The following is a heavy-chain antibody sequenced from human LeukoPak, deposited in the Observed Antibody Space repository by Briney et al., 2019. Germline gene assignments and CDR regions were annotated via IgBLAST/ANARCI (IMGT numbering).Heavy chain of an antibody. CDR2: IYTSGST. Sequence: PSETLSLTCTVSGGSISSGSYYWSWIRQPAGKGLEWIGRIYTSGSTNYNPSLKSRVTISVDTSKNQFSLKLSSVTAADTAVYYCARVNSAHYYYYYMDVWGKGTTVTVSS. D-gene: IGHD1-26*01. V-gene: IGHV4-61*02. CDR3: ARVNSAHYYYYYMDV. CDR1: GGSISSGSYY. J-gene: IGHJ6*03.